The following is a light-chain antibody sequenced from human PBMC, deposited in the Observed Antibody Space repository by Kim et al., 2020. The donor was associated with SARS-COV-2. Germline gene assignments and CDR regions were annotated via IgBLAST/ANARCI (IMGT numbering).Light chain of an antibody. CDR1: SSDIGNYNY. CDR3: ASYTTSNTVI. CDR2: DVT. J-gene: IGLJ2*01. Sequence: GQSITISGTGTSSDIGNYNYVSWYQQHPDKAPKLMIYDVTKRPSGVSRRFSGSKSGYTASLTISGLQAEDEADYYCASYTTSNTVIFGGGTQLTVL. V-gene: IGLV2-14*03.